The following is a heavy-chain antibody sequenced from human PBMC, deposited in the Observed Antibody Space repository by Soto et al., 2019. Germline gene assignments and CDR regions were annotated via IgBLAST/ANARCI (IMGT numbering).Heavy chain of an antibody. CDR3: ARDIMITFGGVIVIDY. CDR1: GYTFTSYG. J-gene: IGHJ4*02. Sequence: QVQLVQSGAEVKKPGASVKVSCKASGYTFTSYGISWVRQAPGQGLEWMGWISAYNGNTNYAQKLQGRVTMTTDTXTXXAYMELRSLRSDDTAVYYCARDIMITFGGVIVIDYWGQGPLVTVSS. D-gene: IGHD3-16*02. CDR2: ISAYNGNT. V-gene: IGHV1-18*01.